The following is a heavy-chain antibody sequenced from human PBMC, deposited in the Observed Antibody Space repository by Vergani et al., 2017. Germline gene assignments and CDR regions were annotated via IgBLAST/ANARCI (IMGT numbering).Heavy chain of an antibody. Sequence: QLQLQESGPGLVKPSETLSLTCTVSGGSISSSSYYWGWIRQPPGKGLEWIGSIYYSGSTYYNPSLKSRVTISVDTSKNQFSLKLSSVTAADTAVYYCARHVGYFDWKSSTPCPAVWFDPWGQGTLVTVSS. CDR2: IYYSGST. V-gene: IGHV4-39*01. J-gene: IGHJ5*02. CDR3: ARHVGYFDWKSSTPCPAVWFDP. CDR1: GGSISSSSYY. D-gene: IGHD3-9*01.